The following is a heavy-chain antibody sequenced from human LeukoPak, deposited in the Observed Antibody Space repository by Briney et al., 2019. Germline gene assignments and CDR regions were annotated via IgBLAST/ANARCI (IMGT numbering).Heavy chain of an antibody. Sequence: SETLSLTCTVSGGSLSSYYWNWIRQPPGKGLEWIGYIYYSGSTNYKPSLKSRVTISVDTSQNQLCLKLSSVAAGHTDVYYGAKVLRLEVRGARLCDAFDLWGQGTTVTVSS. CDR3: AKVLRLEVRGARLCDAFDL. CDR2: IYYSGST. CDR1: GGSLSSYY. V-gene: IGHV4-59*01. J-gene: IGHJ3*01. D-gene: IGHD3-10*01.